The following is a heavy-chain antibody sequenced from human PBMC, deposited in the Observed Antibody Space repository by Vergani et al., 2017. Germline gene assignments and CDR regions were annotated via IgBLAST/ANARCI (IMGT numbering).Heavy chain of an antibody. J-gene: IGHJ4*02. D-gene: IGHD3-16*02. V-gene: IGHV3-23*01. CDR1: GFTFSSYA. CDR2: ISGRGGST. Sequence: EVQLLESGGGLVQPGGSLRLSCAASGFTFSSYAMSWVRQAPGKGLEWVSAISGRGGSTYYADSVKGLFTISRDNSKNTLYLQMNSLRAEDTDVYYCAKDPEYVWGNYRRDYWGQGTLVTVSS. CDR3: AKDPEYVWGNYRRDY.